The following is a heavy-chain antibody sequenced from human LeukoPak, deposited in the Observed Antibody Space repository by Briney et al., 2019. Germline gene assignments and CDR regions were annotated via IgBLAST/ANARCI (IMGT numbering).Heavy chain of an antibody. CDR2: IRNSGSYT. Sequence: GGTLRLSCAASGFTFSSYGMSWVRQAPGKGLEWVSGIRNSGSYTYYADSVKGRFTISRDNSKNTLYLQMNSLRAEDTAVYYCAKDYLAVAGIAWGDYWGQGTLVTVSS. CDR1: GFTFSSYG. CDR3: AKDYLAVAGIAWGDY. J-gene: IGHJ4*02. D-gene: IGHD6-19*01. V-gene: IGHV3-23*01.